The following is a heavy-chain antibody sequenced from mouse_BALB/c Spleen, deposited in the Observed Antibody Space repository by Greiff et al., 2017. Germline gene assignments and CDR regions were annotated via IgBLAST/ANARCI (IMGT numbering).Heavy chain of an antibody. CDR2: ISSGSSTI. CDR3: ARWLLPPYAMDY. CDR1: GFTFSSFG. J-gene: IGHJ4*01. D-gene: IGHD2-3*01. Sequence: DVKLVESGGGLVQPGGSRKLSYAASGFTFSSFGMHWVRQAPEKGLEWVAYISSGSSTIYYADTVKGRFTISRDNPKNTLFLQMTSLRSEDTAMYYCARWLLPPYAMDYWGQGTSVTVSS. V-gene: IGHV5-17*02.